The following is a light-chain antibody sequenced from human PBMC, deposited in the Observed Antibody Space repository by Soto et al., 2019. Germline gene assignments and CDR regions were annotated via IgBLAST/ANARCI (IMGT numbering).Light chain of an antibody. Sequence: EIVLTQSPGTLSLSPGERATLSCRASQSVSSSYLAWYQQKPGQAPRLLIYGASSRATGIPARFSGSGSGTDFTLTISSLEPEDFAVYYCQQYNNWPLTFGQGTKVDIK. V-gene: IGKV3-20*01. J-gene: IGKJ1*01. CDR1: QSVSSSY. CDR2: GAS. CDR3: QQYNNWPLT.